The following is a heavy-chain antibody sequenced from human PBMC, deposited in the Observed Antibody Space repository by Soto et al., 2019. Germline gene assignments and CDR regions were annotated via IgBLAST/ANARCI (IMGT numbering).Heavy chain of an antibody. CDR2: IDCRGTT. Sequence: LSLTFTVSDGSINSGVFFWSWFRQHPGRGLQWIAYIDCRGTTYYNPSLRSRTTMSIDASKRHFSLHLTSATPADTAVYYWARLIPIAAAGIADPWGQGSLVTAPQ. D-gene: IGHD6-13*01. J-gene: IGHJ5*02. CDR1: DGSINSGVFF. V-gene: IGHV4-31*03. CDR3: ARLIPIAAAGIADP.